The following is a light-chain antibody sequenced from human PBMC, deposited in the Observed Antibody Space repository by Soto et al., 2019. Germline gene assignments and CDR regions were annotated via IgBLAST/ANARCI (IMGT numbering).Light chain of an antibody. CDR2: GAS. CDR1: QSVSSSY. V-gene: IGKV3-20*01. J-gene: IGKJ1*01. Sequence: IVLSQSAGTLSLSPGERATLSCRASQSVSSSYLAWYQQKPGQAPRLLIYGASSRATGIPDRFSGSGSGTDFTLTISRLEPEDFAVYYCQQYGSSRWTFGQGTNADI. CDR3: QQYGSSRWT.